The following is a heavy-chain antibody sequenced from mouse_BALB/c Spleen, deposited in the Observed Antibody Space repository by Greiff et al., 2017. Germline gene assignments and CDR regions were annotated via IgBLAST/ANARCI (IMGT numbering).Heavy chain of an antibody. V-gene: IGHV3-2*02. CDR3: ARMDAMDY. CDR2: ISYSGST. CDR1: GYSITSDYA. J-gene: IGHJ4*01. Sequence: EVKLLESGPGLVKPSQSLSLTCTVTGYSITSDYAWNWIRQFPGNKLEWMGYISYSGSTSYNPSLKSRISITRDTSKNQFFLQLNSVTTEDTATYYCARMDAMDYWGQGTSVTVSS.